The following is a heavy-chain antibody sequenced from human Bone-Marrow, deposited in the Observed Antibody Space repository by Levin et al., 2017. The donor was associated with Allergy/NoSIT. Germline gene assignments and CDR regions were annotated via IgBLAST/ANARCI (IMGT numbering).Heavy chain of an antibody. J-gene: IGHJ6*02. D-gene: IGHD1-26*01. Sequence: QAGGSLRLSCAASGFTFNRYAMTWVRQAPGEGLEWVSGISADGGSTYYADSVKGRFTISRDNSRNTVYLQMNSLRGEDTASYYCSGYFYYHYGMDVWGQGTTVAVSS. V-gene: IGHV3-23*01. CDR3: SGYFYYHYGMDV. CDR2: ISADGGST. CDR1: GFTFNRYA.